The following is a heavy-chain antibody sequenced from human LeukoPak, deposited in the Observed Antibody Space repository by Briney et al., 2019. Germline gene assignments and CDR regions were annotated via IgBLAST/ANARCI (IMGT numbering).Heavy chain of an antibody. Sequence: GGSLRLSCTVSGFTVSTNSMSWVRQTPGKGLEWVSFIYSGGSTHYSDSVKGRFTISRDNSKNSLYLQMNSLRAEDTAVYYCARSETTVVTPWAFDYWGQGTLVTVSS. V-gene: IGHV3-53*01. D-gene: IGHD4-23*01. CDR1: GFTVSTNS. CDR2: IYSGGST. J-gene: IGHJ4*02. CDR3: ARSETTVVTPWAFDY.